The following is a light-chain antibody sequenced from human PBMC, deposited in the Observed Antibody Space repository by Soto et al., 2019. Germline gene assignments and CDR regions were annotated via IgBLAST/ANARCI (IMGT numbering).Light chain of an antibody. CDR1: QSLLHSNGYNY. Sequence: DIVMTQSPLSLPVTPGEPASISCRSSQSLLHSNGYNYLDWYLQKPGQSPHLLIYLGSNRANGLALRFSGSGSETVFTLKIGREVAEDVCVYYCLRSLQTPLTFGGGTKVEIK. V-gene: IGKV2-28*01. CDR2: LGS. J-gene: IGKJ4*01. CDR3: LRSLQTPLT.